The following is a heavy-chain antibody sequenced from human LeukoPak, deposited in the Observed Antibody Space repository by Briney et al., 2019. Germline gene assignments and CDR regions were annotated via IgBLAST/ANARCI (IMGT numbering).Heavy chain of an antibody. CDR2: ISYDGSNK. CDR1: GFTFSSYA. Sequence: GGSLRLSCAASGFTFSSYAMHWVRQAPGKGLEWVAVISYDGSNKYYADSVKGRFTISRDNSKNTLYLQMNSLRAEDTVVYYCARDPPYYYDSSGYFGAFDIWGQGTMVTVSS. D-gene: IGHD3-22*01. CDR3: ARDPPYYYDSSGYFGAFDI. V-gene: IGHV3-30*04. J-gene: IGHJ3*02.